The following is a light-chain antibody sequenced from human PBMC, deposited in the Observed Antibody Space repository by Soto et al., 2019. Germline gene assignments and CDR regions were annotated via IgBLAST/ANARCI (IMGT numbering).Light chain of an antibody. CDR3: QSYDSRLTAYV. V-gene: IGLV1-40*01. CDR1: SSSIGAGYD. J-gene: IGLJ1*01. CDR2: GNN. Sequence: QLVLTQPPSVSGAPGQRVTISCTGSSSSIGAGYDVHWYHQLPGAAPKLLVSGNNNRPSGVPDRFSASKSGTSASLAITGLKTEDEAQYYCQSYDSRLTAYVFGTGTKITVL.